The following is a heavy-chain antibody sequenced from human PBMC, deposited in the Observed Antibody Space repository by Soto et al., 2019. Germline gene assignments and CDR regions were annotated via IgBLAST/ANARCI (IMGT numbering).Heavy chain of an antibody. CDR2: ISAYNGNT. CDR1: GYTFTGYG. J-gene: IGHJ5*02. Sequence: ASVKVSCKASGYTFTGYGISWVRQAPGQGLEWMGWISAYNGNTNYAQKLQGRVTMTTDTSTSTAYMELRSLRSDDTAVYYCARSGYSGYDSNWFDPWGQGTLVTVSS. CDR3: ARSGYSGYDSNWFDP. V-gene: IGHV1-18*01. D-gene: IGHD5-12*01.